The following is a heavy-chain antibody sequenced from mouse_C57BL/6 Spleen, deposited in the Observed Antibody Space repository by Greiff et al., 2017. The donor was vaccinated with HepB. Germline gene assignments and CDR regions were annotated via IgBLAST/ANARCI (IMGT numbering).Heavy chain of an antibody. CDR1: GYTFTSYW. CDR3: ARSVYDYWYFDV. D-gene: IGHD2-3*01. Sequence: VQLQQPGAELVKPGASVKMSCKASGYTFTSYWITWVKQRPGQGLEWIGDIYPGSGSTNYNEKFKSKATLTVDTSSSTAYMQLSSLTSEDSAVYYCARSVYDYWYFDVWGTGTTVTVSS. V-gene: IGHV1-55*01. J-gene: IGHJ1*03. CDR2: IYPGSGST.